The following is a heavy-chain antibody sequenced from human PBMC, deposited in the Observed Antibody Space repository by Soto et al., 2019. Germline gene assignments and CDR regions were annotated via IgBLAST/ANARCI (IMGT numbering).Heavy chain of an antibody. D-gene: IGHD4-17*01. CDR3: AKDTYGEYYYYMDV. V-gene: IGHV3-23*01. CDR2: ISGSGGST. CDR1: GFTFSSYA. J-gene: IGHJ6*03. Sequence: EVQLLESGGGLVQPGGSLRLSCAASGFTFSSYAMSWVRQAPGKGLEWVSAISGSGGSTYYADSVKGRFTISRDKSKNTLYLQMNSLRAEDTAVYYCAKDTYGEYYYYMDVWGKGTTVTVSS.